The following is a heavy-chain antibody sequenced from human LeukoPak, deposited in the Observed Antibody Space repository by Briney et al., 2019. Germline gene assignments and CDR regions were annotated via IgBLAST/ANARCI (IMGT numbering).Heavy chain of an antibody. CDR2: IQITGTT. Sequence: PGGSLRLSCAASGLTVSNNYMIWVRQAPGKGLEWVSIIQITGTTYYADSVKGRFTISRDNSKNTIFLQMNTLRVEDTAIYYCARETGGGFDYWGQGTLVTVSS. V-gene: IGHV3-53*01. CDR1: GLTVSNNY. D-gene: IGHD3-16*01. CDR3: ARETGGGFDY. J-gene: IGHJ4*02.